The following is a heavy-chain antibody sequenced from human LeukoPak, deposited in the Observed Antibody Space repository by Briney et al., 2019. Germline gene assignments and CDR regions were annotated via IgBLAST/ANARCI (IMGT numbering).Heavy chain of an antibody. CDR2: IDSNSGDT. CDR1: GYTFTGYY. J-gene: IGHJ4*02. Sequence: ASVKVSCKASGYTFTGYYMHWVRQAPGQGLEWMGWIDSNSGDTRYAQKFQGRVNMTRDTSISIAYMELSRLRSDDTAVYYCAAPGYRYGYVLDHWGAGNLVTVSS. V-gene: IGHV1-2*02. CDR3: AAPGYRYGYVLDH. D-gene: IGHD5-18*01.